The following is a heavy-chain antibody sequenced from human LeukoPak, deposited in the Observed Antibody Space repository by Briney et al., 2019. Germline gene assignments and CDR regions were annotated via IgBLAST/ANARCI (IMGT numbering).Heavy chain of an antibody. CDR3: ARDNNDSGNAFDI. V-gene: IGHV3-13*01. CDR2: ISAAGDT. Sequence: GGSLRLSCAASGFTFSRYDMHWVRNPKGKGLEWVSAISAAGDTYYPGSVKGRFTISRENAKNSLYLQMNSLRAGDTAVYYCARDNNDSGNAFDIWGQGTMVTVSS. J-gene: IGHJ3*02. CDR1: GFTFSRYD. D-gene: IGHD3-22*01.